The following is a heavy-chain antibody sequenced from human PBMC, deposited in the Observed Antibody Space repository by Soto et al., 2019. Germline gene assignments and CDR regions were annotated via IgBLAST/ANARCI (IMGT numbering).Heavy chain of an antibody. D-gene: IGHD6-13*01. CDR1: GFTFSRHA. CDR3: EKVSSSWYAGFFDL. Sequence: EVQLLESGGGLVQPGGSLRLSCTASGFTFSRHAMTWVRQAPGKGLEWVSGLSDSGGSIYYADSVKGRFTISRDNSMTTLYLQMNTLRAEDTAVYYCEKVSSSWYAGFFDLWGQGTLVTVSS. CDR2: LSDSGGSI. V-gene: IGHV3-23*01. J-gene: IGHJ4*02.